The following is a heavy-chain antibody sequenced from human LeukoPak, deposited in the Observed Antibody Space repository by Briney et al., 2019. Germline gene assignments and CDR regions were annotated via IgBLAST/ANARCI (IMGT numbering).Heavy chain of an antibody. CDR3: ARERSSWPSHFDP. Sequence: ASVKVSCKASGYTFTGYYMHWVRQAPGQGLEWMGWINPNSGGTNYAQKFQGRVTMTRDTSISTAYMELSRLRSDDTAVYYCARERSSWPSHFDPWGQGTLVTVSS. J-gene: IGHJ5*02. D-gene: IGHD6-13*01. V-gene: IGHV1-2*02. CDR2: INPNSGGT. CDR1: GYTFTGYY.